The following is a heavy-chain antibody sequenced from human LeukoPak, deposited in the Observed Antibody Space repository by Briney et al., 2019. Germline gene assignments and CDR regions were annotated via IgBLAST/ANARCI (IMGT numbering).Heavy chain of an antibody. J-gene: IGHJ3*02. V-gene: IGHV3-30*02. CDR3: AKDRGYCSSTNCFFPFDI. Sequence: GGSLRLSCAASGFTFSSFGMHWVRQAPGKGLEWVSFIPSDGSNKYYTDSVKGRFTISRDNSKNTLYLQMNSLRPEDTAVYYCAKDRGYCSSTNCFFPFDIWGQGTMVTVSS. D-gene: IGHD2-2*01. CDR1: GFTFSSFG. CDR2: IPSDGSNK.